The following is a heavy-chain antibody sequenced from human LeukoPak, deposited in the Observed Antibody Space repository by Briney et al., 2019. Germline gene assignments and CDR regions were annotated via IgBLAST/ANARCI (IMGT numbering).Heavy chain of an antibody. CDR1: GFTFSSYS. Sequence: TGGSLRLSCAASGFTFSSYSMNWVRQAPGKGLEWVSSISSSSSYIYYADSVKGRFTISRDNAKNSLYLQMNSLRAEDTAVYYCARDVVGTAILFQHWGQGTLVTVSS. CDR3: ARDVVGTAILFQH. CDR2: ISSSSSYI. V-gene: IGHV3-21*01. J-gene: IGHJ1*01. D-gene: IGHD2-21*02.